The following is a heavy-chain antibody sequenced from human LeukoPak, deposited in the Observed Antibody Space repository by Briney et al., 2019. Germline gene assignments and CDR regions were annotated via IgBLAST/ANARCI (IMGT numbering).Heavy chain of an antibody. CDR1: GFTFSSYA. Sequence: GRSLRLSCAASGFTFSSYAMHWVRQAPGKGLEWVAVISYDGSNKYYADSVKGRFTISRDNSKNTLYPQMNSLRAEDTAVYYCARSGRVTYYYYMDVWGKGTTVTVSS. D-gene: IGHD3/OR15-3a*01. J-gene: IGHJ6*03. CDR3: ARSGRVTYYYYMDV. V-gene: IGHV3-30*01. CDR2: ISYDGSNK.